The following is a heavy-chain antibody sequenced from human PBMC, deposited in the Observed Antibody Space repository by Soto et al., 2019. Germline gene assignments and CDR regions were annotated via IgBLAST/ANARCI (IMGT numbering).Heavy chain of an antibody. CDR2: ISAHNGNT. CDR1: GYTFTSYG. J-gene: IGHJ4*02. V-gene: IGHV1-18*01. Sequence: ASVKVSCKASGYTFTSYGISWVRQAPGQGLEWMGWISAHNGNTNYAQKLQGRVTMTTDTSTSTAYMELRSLRSDDTAVYYCARDRCSSTSCDFDYWGQGTLVTVSS. CDR3: ARDRCSSTSCDFDY. D-gene: IGHD2-2*01.